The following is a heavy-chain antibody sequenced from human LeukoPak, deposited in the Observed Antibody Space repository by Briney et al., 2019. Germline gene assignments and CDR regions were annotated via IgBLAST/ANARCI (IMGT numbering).Heavy chain of an antibody. V-gene: IGHV3-15*01. CDR1: GFTFINAW. D-gene: IGHD3-16*01. CDR3: TTASRLGYFDH. CDR2: IKTKADGGTT. Sequence: PGGSLRLSCAASGFTFINAWMSWVRQAPGKGLEWVGRIKTKADGGTTDYAAPVKGRFTISRDDSGNTLYLQMNSLNTEDTAVYYCTTASRLGYFDHWGQGTLVSVSS. J-gene: IGHJ4*02.